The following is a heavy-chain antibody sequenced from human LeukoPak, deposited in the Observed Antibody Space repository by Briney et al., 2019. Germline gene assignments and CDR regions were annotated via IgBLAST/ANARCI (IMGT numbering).Heavy chain of an antibody. D-gene: IGHD1-26*01. CDR3: ARDQRIVGATGAFDI. J-gene: IGHJ3*02. V-gene: IGHV3-23*01. Sequence: GGSLRLSCAASGFTFSSYAMTWVRQAPGKGLEWVSAISASGGSTYYADSVKGRFTISRDNAKNSLYLQMNSLRAEDTAVYYCARDQRIVGATGAFDIWGQGTMVTVSS. CDR1: GFTFSSYA. CDR2: ISASGGST.